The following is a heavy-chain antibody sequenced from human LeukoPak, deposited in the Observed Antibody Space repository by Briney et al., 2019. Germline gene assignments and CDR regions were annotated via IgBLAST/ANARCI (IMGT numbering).Heavy chain of an antibody. CDR2: IYYSGST. D-gene: IGHD2-15*01. Sequence: SETLSLTCTVSGGSISSGGYYWSWIRQHPGKGLEWIGYIYYSGSTYYNPSLKSRVTISVDTSKNQFSLKLSSVTAADTAVYYCARTSDSVNWYFDLWGRGTLVTVSS. CDR3: ARTSDSVNWYFDL. V-gene: IGHV4-31*03. CDR1: GGSISSGGYY. J-gene: IGHJ2*01.